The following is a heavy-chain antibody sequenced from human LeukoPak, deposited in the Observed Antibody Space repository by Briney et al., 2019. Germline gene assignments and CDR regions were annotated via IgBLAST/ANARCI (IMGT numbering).Heavy chain of an antibody. CDR2: INWNGGST. V-gene: IGHV3-20*04. J-gene: IGHJ3*02. Sequence: SGGSLRLSCAASGFTFDDYGMSWVRQAPGKGLEWVSGINWNGGSTGYADSVKGRFTISRDNAKNSLYLQMSSLRAEGTAVYYCAKCHYDSSGYYFGAFDIWGQGTMVTVSS. D-gene: IGHD3-22*01. CDR3: AKCHYDSSGYYFGAFDI. CDR1: GFTFDDYG.